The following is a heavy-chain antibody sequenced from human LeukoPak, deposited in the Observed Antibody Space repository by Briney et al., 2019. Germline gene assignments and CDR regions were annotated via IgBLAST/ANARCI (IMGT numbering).Heavy chain of an antibody. D-gene: IGHD3-22*01. V-gene: IGHV1-69*13. CDR1: GGTFSSYA. Sequence: SVKVSCKASGGTFSSYAISWVRQAPGRGLEWMGGIIPIFGTANYAQKFQGRVTITADESTSTAYMELSSLRSEDTAVYYCASRYYYDSSGYYYLYFDYWGQGTLVTVSS. J-gene: IGHJ4*02. CDR3: ASRYYYDSSGYYYLYFDY. CDR2: IIPIFGTA.